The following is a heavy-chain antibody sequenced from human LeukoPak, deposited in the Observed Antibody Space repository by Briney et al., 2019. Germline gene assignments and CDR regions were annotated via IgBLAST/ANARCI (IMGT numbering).Heavy chain of an antibody. D-gene: IGHD1-26*01. J-gene: IGHJ3*02. CDR3: ATRSIVGATGAEDAFDI. CDR2: GTA. V-gene: IGHV1-24*01. Sequence: GTANYAQKFQGRVTMTEDTSTDTAYMELSSLRSEDTAVYYCATRSIVGATGAEDAFDIWGQGTMVTVSS.